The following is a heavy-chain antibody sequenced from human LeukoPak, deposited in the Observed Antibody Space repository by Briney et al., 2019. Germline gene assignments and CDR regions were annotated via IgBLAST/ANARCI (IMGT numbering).Heavy chain of an antibody. V-gene: IGHV3-21*01. CDR1: GFTFSSYI. CDR2: ISSSRSYI. Sequence: PGGSLRLSCAASGFTFSSYIVNWVRQAPGKGLEWVSSISSSRSYIYYADSVKGRFTIYRDNAKNSLYLQMNSLRAEDTAVYYCARVIGGYGDYWGQGTLVTVSS. D-gene: IGHD5-12*01. J-gene: IGHJ4*02. CDR3: ARVIGGYGDY.